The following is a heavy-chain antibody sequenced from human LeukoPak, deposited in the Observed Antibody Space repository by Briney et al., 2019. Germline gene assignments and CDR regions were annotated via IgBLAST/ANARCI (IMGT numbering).Heavy chain of an antibody. CDR2: VHSGDNS. V-gene: IGHV4-4*07. J-gene: IGHJ6*03. Sequence: SETLSLTCTVSGGSISSHYWSWIRQPAGKGLEWIGRVHSGDNSNSVPSLKSRLAMSLDTSTNQFSLKLTSVTAADTAVYYCARGGAHSPSHDYFYQFMDVWGKGTTVTVSS. CDR3: ARGGAHSPSHDYFYQFMDV. CDR1: GGSISSHY. D-gene: IGHD6-13*01.